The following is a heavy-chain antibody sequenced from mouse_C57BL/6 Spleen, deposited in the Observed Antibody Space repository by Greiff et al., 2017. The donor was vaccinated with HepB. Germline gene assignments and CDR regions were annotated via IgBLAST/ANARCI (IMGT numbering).Heavy chain of an antibody. Sequence: DVMLVESGGGLVQPKGSLKLSCAASGFTFNTYAMHWVRQAPGKGLEWVARIRSKSSNYATYYADSVKDRFTISRDDSQSMLYLQMNNLKTEDTAMYYCVRELPKLGRFHYAMDYWGQGTSVTVSS. CDR3: VRELPKLGRFHYAMDY. V-gene: IGHV10-3*01. J-gene: IGHJ4*01. CDR1: GFTFNTYA. D-gene: IGHD4-1*01. CDR2: IRSKSSNYAT.